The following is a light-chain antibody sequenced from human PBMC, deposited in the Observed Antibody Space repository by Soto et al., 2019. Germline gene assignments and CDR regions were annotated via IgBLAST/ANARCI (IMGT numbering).Light chain of an antibody. CDR2: GAS. CDR1: QSINRD. CDR3: QQYNNWPPWT. Sequence: LMTQSPATLSVSPGEGVTLSCRASQSINRDLAWYQQKPGQAPRLLIYGASTRATGIPARFSGSGSGTEFTLTISSLQSEDFAVYFCQQYNNWPPWTFGQGTKVEVK. V-gene: IGKV3-15*01. J-gene: IGKJ1*01.